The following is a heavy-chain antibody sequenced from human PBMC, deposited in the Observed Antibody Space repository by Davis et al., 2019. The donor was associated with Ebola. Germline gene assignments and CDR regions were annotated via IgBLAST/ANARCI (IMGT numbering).Heavy chain of an antibody. J-gene: IGHJ6*02. Sequence: GESVKISCAASGFTFSNYGMSWVRQAPGKGLEWVSSICGSGGGTYYADSVKGRFTISRDDSNNTLYVQMDSLRAEDTALYYCAKHQSSSCYHVADVRGQGATVTVSS. CDR3: AKHQSSSCYHVADV. D-gene: IGHD6-19*01. V-gene: IGHV3-23*01. CDR2: ICGSGGGT. CDR1: GFTFSNYG.